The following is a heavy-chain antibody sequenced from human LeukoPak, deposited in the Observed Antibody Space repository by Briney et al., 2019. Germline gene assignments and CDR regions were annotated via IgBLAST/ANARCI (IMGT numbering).Heavy chain of an antibody. CDR3: AHRPPYYGSGSYYPNLFDY. V-gene: IGHV2-5*01. D-gene: IGHD3-10*01. J-gene: IGHJ4*02. Sequence: SGPTLVNPTQTLTLTCTFSGFSLSTSGVGVGWIRQPPGKALEWLALIYWNDDKRYSPSLKSRLTITKDTSKNQVVLTMTNMDPVDTATYYGAHRPPYYGSGSYYPNLFDYWGQGTLVTVSS. CDR2: IYWNDDK. CDR1: GFSLSTSGVG.